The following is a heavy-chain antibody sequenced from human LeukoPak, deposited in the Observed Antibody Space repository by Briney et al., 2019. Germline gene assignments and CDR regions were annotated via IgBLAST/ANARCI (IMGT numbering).Heavy chain of an antibody. CDR1: GDSISSYY. D-gene: IGHD6-6*01. V-gene: IGHV4-59*01. J-gene: IGHJ5*02. CDR2: IYYSGST. Sequence: SETLSLTCTVSGDSISSYYWGWIRQPPGKGLECIGYIYYSGSTNYNPSLKSRVTISVDTSKNQFSLKLSSVTAADTAVYYCARFREYSTSSRCFDPWGQGTLVTVSS. CDR3: ARFREYSTSSRCFDP.